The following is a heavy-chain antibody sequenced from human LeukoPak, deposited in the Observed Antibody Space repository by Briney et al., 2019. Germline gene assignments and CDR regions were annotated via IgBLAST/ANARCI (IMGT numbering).Heavy chain of an antibody. V-gene: IGHV3-30*03. Sequence: PGRSLRLSCAASGFTFSSYGMHWVRQAPGKGLEWVAVISYDGSNKYYADSVKGRFTISRDNSKTTLYLQMHSLSAEDTAVYYCASDIPMDVSGKGTTVSASS. CDR2: ISYDGSNK. CDR1: GFTFSSYG. J-gene: IGHJ6*01. CDR3: ASDIPMDV.